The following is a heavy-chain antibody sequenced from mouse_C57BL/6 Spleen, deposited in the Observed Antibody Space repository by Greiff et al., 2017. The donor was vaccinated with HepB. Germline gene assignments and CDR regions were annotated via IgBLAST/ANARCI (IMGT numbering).Heavy chain of an antibody. J-gene: IGHJ2*01. D-gene: IGHD3-3*01. CDR1: GYAFSSYW. CDR2: IYPGDGDT. Sequence: QVQLQQSGAELVKPGASVKISCKASGYAFSSYWMNWVKQRPGKGLEWIGQIYPGDGDTNYNGKFKGKATLTADKSSSTAYMQLNSLTSEDSAVYFCARSPGTGDYFDYWGQGTTLTVSS. V-gene: IGHV1-80*01. CDR3: ARSPGTGDYFDY.